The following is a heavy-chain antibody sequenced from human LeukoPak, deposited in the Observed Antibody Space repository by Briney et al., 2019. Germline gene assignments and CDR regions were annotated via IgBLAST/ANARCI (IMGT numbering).Heavy chain of an antibody. CDR3: ARDRRYCSGGSCYSNYYYYYGMDV. CDR1: GFTFSDYY. D-gene: IGHD2-15*01. J-gene: IGHJ6*02. V-gene: IGHV3-11*01. CDR2: ISSSGSTI. Sequence: GGSLRLSCAASGFTFSDYYMSWIRQAPGKGLEWVSYISSSGSTIYHADSVKGRFTISRDNAKNSLYLQMNSLRAEDTAVYYCARDRRYCSGGSCYSNYYYYYGMDVWGQGTTVTVSS.